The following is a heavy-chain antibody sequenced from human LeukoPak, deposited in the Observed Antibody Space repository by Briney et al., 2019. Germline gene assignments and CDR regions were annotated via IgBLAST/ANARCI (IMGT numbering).Heavy chain of an antibody. CDR1: GFTFNNYG. CDR2: ISGSSSST. CDR3: ANPRDSSTWYTFDY. J-gene: IGHJ4*02. Sequence: GGSLRLSCEASGFTFNNYGMSWVRQAPGKGLEWVSVISGSSSSTYYADSVKGRFTVSRDNSKNTLYLQMNSLRAEDTAVYYCANPRDSSTWYTFDYWGQGTLVTVSS. V-gene: IGHV3-23*01. D-gene: IGHD6-13*01.